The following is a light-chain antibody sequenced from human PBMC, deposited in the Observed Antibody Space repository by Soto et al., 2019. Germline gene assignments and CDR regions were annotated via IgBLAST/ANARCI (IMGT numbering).Light chain of an antibody. Sequence: DIQMTQSPSSLSASVGDRVTITCRASQSISSYLNWYQQKPGKAPKLLIYAASSLQSGVPSRFSGRGSETDFTLTISSLQPEDFPTYYCQQSYSTPYTFGQGTKLEIK. CDR2: AAS. J-gene: IGKJ2*01. CDR1: QSISSY. V-gene: IGKV1-39*01. CDR3: QQSYSTPYT.